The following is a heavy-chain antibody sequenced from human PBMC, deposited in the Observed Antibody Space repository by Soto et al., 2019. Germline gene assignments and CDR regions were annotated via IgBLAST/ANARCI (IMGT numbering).Heavy chain of an antibody. CDR2: INAGNGNT. D-gene: IGHD6-19*01. V-gene: IGHV1-3*01. CDR3: ARILSQWLDYFDY. Sequence: GASVKVSCKASGYTFTSYAMHWVRQAPGQRLEWMGWINAGNGNTKYSQKFQGRVTITRDTSASTAYMELSSLRSEDTAVYYCARILSQWLDYFDYWGQGTLVTVSS. CDR1: GYTFTSYA. J-gene: IGHJ4*02.